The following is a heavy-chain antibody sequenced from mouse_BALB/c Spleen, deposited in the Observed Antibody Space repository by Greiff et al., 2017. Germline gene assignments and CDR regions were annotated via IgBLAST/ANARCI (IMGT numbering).Heavy chain of an antibody. CDR2: INSNGGST. D-gene: IGHD2-3*01. V-gene: IGHV5-6-3*01. Sequence: EVKLVESGGGLVQPGGSLKLSCAASGFTFSSYGMSWVRQTPDKRLELVATINSNGGSTYYPDSVKGRFTISRDNAKNTLYLQMSSLKSEDTAMYYYARARDGYHDGAMDYWGQGTSVTVSA. CDR3: ARARDGYHDGAMDY. J-gene: IGHJ4*01. CDR1: GFTFSSYG.